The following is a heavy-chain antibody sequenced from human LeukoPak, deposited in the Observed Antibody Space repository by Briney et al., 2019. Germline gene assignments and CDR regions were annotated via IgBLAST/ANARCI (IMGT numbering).Heavy chain of an antibody. D-gene: IGHD2-2*01. CDR1: GFTFSDYY. Sequence: PGGSLRLSCAASGFTFSDYYMSWVRQAPGKGLEWVGRIKSKTDGGTTDYAAPVKGRFTISRDDSKNTLYLQMNSLKTEDTAVYYCTTADIVVVPDDYYYYYGMDVWGQGTTVTVSS. J-gene: IGHJ6*02. CDR3: TTADIVVVPDDYYYYYGMDV. V-gene: IGHV3-15*01. CDR2: IKSKTDGGTT.